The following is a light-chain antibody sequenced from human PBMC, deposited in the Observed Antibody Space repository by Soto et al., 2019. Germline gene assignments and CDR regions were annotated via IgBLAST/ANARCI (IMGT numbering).Light chain of an antibody. Sequence: QAVVTQPSSLSASPGASASLTCTLRSGINVGTYRIYWYQQKPGSPPQYLLRYKSDSDRQQGSGVPSRFSGSTDASANAGILLISGLQSEDEADYYCMIWYSRVWVFGGGTKVTVL. J-gene: IGLJ3*02. V-gene: IGLV5-45*03. CDR2: YKSDSDR. CDR3: MIWYSRVWV. CDR1: SGINVGTYR.